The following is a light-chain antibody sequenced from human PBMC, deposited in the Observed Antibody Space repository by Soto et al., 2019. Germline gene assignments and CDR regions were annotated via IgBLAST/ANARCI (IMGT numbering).Light chain of an antibody. CDR2: STN. CDR1: SSNIGSNV. V-gene: IGLV1-44*01. J-gene: IGLJ1*01. CDR3: ATWDDSLNGLYV. Sequence: QPVLTQPPSTSGTPGQRVTISCSGSSSNIGSNVVHWHQQLPGTAPKLLIYSTNQWPSGVPDRFSGSKSGTSASLTISGLQSEDEADYYCATWDDSLNGLYVFGPGTKLTVL.